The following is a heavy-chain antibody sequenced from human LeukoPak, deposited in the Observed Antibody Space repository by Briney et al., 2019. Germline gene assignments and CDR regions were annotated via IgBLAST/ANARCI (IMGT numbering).Heavy chain of an antibody. Sequence: SETLSLTCTVSGCSISSSSYYWGWIRKPPGKGLERIGSIYYSGSTNYNPSLKSRVTISVDTSKNQFSLKLSSVTAADTAVYYCARERGRYFDWLPGVDYWGQGTLVTVSS. CDR3: ARERGRYFDWLPGVDY. J-gene: IGHJ4*02. CDR2: IYYSGST. D-gene: IGHD3-9*01. V-gene: IGHV4-39*07. CDR1: GCSISSSSYY.